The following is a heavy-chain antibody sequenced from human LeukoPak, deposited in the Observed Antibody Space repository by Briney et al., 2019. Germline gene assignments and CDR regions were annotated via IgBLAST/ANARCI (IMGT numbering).Heavy chain of an antibody. CDR1: GGSISSSSYY. CDR2: IYYSGST. V-gene: IGHV4-39*01. CDR3: ASSWGEMATIAY. Sequence: PSETLSLTCTVSGGSISSSSYYWGWIRQPPGKGLEWIGSIYYSGSTYYNPSPKSRVTISVDTSKNQFSLKLSSVTAADTAVYYCASSWGEMATIAYWGQGTLVTVSS. D-gene: IGHD5-24*01. J-gene: IGHJ4*02.